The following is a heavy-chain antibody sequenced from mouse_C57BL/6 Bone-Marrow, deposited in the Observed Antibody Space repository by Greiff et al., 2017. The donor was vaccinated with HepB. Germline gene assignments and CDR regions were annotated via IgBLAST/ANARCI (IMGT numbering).Heavy chain of an antibody. V-gene: IGHV5-4*01. CDR2: ISDGGSYT. J-gene: IGHJ2*01. CDR3: ARPFLNYFDY. Sequence: VQLKESGGGLVKPGGSLKLSCAASGFTFSSYAMSWVRQTPEKRLEWVATISDGGSYTYYPDNVKGRFTISRDNAKNNLYLQMSHLKSEDTAMYYCARPFLNYFDYWGQGTTLTVSS. CDR1: GFTFSSYA.